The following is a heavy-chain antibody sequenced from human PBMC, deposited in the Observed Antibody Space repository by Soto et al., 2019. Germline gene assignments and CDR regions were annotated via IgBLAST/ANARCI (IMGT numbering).Heavy chain of an antibody. V-gene: IGHV3-30*03. CDR3: VTALPSGGRLGEMEFDH. CDR2: ISFNGIKR. Sequence: QVQLLESGGGVIEPGRSLRLSCAASGFTFSSYGMHWVREAPGKGPERVTTISFNGIKRYYADSVKGRFTISRDNSRYTLYLQMNSLRADDTAVYYCVTALPSGGRLGEMEFDHWGQGALVTVPS. J-gene: IGHJ5*02. CDR1: GFTFSSYG. D-gene: IGHD1-26*01.